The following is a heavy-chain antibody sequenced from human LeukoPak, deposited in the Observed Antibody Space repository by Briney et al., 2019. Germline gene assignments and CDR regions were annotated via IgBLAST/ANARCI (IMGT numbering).Heavy chain of an antibody. CDR2: IYYSGST. D-gene: IGHD7-27*01. CDR3: ARDPSNWGGYFDY. CDR1: GGSISSGGYY. Sequence: PSETLSLTCTVSGGSISSGGYYWSWIRQHPGKGLEWIGYIYYSGSTYYNPSLKSRVTISVDTSKNQFSLKLSSVTAADTAVYYCARDPSNWGGYFDYWGQGTLVTVSS. J-gene: IGHJ4*02. V-gene: IGHV4-31*03.